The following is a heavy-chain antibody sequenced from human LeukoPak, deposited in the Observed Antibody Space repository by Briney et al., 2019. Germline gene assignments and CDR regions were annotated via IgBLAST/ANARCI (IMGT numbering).Heavy chain of an antibody. CDR2: IRYDGSNK. J-gene: IGHJ3*02. CDR1: GFTFSSYG. CDR3: AKDFYDTSGHLYAFDI. V-gene: IGHV3-30*02. Sequence: GGSLRLSCAASGFTFSSYGMHWVRQAPGKGLEWMTFIRYDGSNKYYADSVKGRFTTSRENSKNTLYLQMNSLRAEDTAMYYCAKDFYDTSGHLYAFDIWGQGTMVTVSS. D-gene: IGHD3-22*01.